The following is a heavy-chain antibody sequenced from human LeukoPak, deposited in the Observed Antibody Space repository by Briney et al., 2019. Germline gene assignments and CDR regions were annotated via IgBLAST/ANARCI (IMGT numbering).Heavy chain of an antibody. Sequence: SGPTLVNPTQTLTLTCTFSGFSLSTSGMCVSWIRQPPGKALEWLARIDWDDDKYYSTSLKTRLTISKDTSKNQVVLTMTNMDPVHTATYYCARTSTTVKSFDYWGQGTLVTVSS. CDR2: IDWDDDK. V-gene: IGHV2-70*11. CDR1: GFSLSTSGMC. D-gene: IGHD4-17*01. CDR3: ARTSTTVKSFDY. J-gene: IGHJ4*02.